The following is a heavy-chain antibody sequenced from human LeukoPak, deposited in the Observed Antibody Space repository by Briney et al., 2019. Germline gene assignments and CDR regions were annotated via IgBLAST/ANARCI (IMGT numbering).Heavy chain of an antibody. V-gene: IGHV3-9*01. Sequence: GGSLRLPCAASGFTFDDYAMHWVRQAPGKGLEWVSGISWNSGSIGYADSVKGRFTISRDNAKNSLYLQMNSLRAEDTALYYCAKGTLGHHPHNWFDPWGQGTLVTVSS. CDR1: GFTFDDYA. J-gene: IGHJ5*02. CDR2: ISWNSGSI. CDR3: AKGTLGHHPHNWFDP.